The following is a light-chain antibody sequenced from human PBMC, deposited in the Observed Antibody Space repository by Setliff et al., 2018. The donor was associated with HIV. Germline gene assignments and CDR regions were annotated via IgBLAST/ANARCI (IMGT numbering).Light chain of an antibody. V-gene: IGLV2-14*01. J-gene: IGLJ1*01. CDR2: EVS. CDR3: SSYTSSSTYV. Sequence: QSVLTQPASVSGSPGQSITISCTGTSSDVGGYNSVSWYQQHPGKAPKLMIYEVSNRPSGVSNRFSGSKSGNTASLTISGLQAEDGADYLCSSYTSSSTYVFGTGTKVTVL. CDR1: SSDVGGYNS.